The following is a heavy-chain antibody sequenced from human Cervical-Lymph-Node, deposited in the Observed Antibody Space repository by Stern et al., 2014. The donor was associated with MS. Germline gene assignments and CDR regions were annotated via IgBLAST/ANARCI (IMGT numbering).Heavy chain of an antibody. D-gene: IGHD6-6*01. V-gene: IGHV4-59*01. Sequence: QLQLQESGPGLVKPSETLSLTCTVSGGSISSYYWSWIRQPPGKGLEWIGDSYSLGCTNHTPSLKTRVTISVDTSKNQFPLKLSSVTAADTAVYYCARVWGSSRVRVAFDIWGQGPMVTVSS. J-gene: IGHJ3*02. CDR1: GGSISSYY. CDR2: SYSLGCT. CDR3: ARVWGSSRVRVAFDI.